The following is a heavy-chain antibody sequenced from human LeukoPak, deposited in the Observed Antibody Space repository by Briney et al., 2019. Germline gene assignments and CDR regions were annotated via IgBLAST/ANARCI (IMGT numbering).Heavy chain of an antibody. CDR3: AKGYGYYFDY. Sequence: GGSLRLSCAASGFTFSGYGIHWVRQAPGKGLEWVAFIRSDGSKEFYADSVKGRFTISRDNSKNTLYLQVNSLRVEDTAVYYCAKGYGYYFDYWGQGTLVTVSS. D-gene: IGHD5-18*01. J-gene: IGHJ4*02. CDR2: IRSDGSKE. CDR1: GFTFSGYG. V-gene: IGHV3-30*02.